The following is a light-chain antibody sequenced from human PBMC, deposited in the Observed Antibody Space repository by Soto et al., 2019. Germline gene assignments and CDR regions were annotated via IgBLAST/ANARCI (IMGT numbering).Light chain of an antibody. V-gene: IGKV3-11*01. Sequence: EIVLTQSPATLSLSQGERATLSCRDSQSVSSYLAWYQQTPGQTPRLLIYDAPNRATGIPARFSGSGSGTDFTITISRLSPEDFGVYYCQQRSNWPPMYTFGQATKLEIK. CDR3: QQRSNWPPMYT. J-gene: IGKJ2*01. CDR1: QSVSSY. CDR2: DAP.